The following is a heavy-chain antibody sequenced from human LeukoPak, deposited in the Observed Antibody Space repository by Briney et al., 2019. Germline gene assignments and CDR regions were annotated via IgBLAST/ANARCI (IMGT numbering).Heavy chain of an antibody. J-gene: IGHJ6*02. CDR3: ARGFEYSYGFYYYYYYGMDV. D-gene: IGHD5-18*01. CDR1: GYTFTSYY. Sequence: ASVKVSCKASGYTFTSYYMHWVRQAPGQGLEWMGIINPSGGSTGYAQKFQGRVTMTRDTSTSTVYMELSSLRSEDTAVYYCARGFEYSYGFYYYYYYGMDVWGQGTTVTVSS. CDR2: INPSGGST. V-gene: IGHV1-46*01.